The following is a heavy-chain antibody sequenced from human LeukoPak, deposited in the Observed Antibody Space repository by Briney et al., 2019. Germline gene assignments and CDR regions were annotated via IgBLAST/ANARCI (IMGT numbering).Heavy chain of an antibody. CDR2: ISSSGSTT. V-gene: IGHV3-48*01. CDR1: GFTFSSHS. J-gene: IGHJ4*02. Sequence: GRSLRLSCAASGFTFSSHSIHWVRQAPGKGLEWVSYISSSGSTTYYADSVKGRFTISRDNSQNTLYLQMNSLRAEDTALYYCAKDLGGSTDYWGQGTLVTVSS. CDR3: AKDLGGSTDY. D-gene: IGHD5-12*01.